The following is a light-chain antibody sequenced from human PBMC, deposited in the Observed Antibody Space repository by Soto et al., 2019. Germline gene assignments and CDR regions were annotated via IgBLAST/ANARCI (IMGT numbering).Light chain of an antibody. CDR3: AAWDDSLNGHVV. Sequence: QSVVTQPPSASGTPGQRVTISCSGSSSNIGRNTVNWYQQLPGTAPKLLIYGNNQRPSGVPARISGSKSGTSASLAISGLQSEDEADYYCAAWDDSLNGHVVFGGGTQLTVL. J-gene: IGLJ2*01. V-gene: IGLV1-44*01. CDR1: SSNIGRNT. CDR2: GNN.